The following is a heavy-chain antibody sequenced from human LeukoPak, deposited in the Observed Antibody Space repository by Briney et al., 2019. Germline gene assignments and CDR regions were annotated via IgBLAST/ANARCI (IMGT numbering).Heavy chain of an antibody. D-gene: IGHD3-3*01. J-gene: IGHJ5*02. CDR1: GYTFNNFD. Sequence: GASVKVSCKASGYTFNNFDIDWIRQAPGQGLEWMGSMTPKSGDTDLAQKFQGRVTMTRDTSLNTAYLAGSSLTSDDTAVYYCATIFGDSNWFDPWGQGTLVTVSS. V-gene: IGHV1-8*02. CDR2: MTPKSGDT. CDR3: ATIFGDSNWFDP.